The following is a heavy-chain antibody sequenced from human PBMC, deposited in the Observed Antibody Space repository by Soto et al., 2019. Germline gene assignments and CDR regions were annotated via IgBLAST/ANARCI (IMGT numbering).Heavy chain of an antibody. V-gene: IGHV6-1*01. J-gene: IGHJ6*02. D-gene: IGHD3-3*01. CDR3: ARDLFYDFWSGYPIGNYYYGMDV. CDR1: GDSVSSNSAA. Sequence: PSQTLSLTCAISGDSVSSNSAAWNWIRQSPSRGLEWLGRTYYRSKWYNDYAVSVKSRITINPDTSKNQFSLQLNSVTPEDTAVYYCARDLFYDFWSGYPIGNYYYGMDVWGQGTTVTAP. CDR2: TYYRSKWYN.